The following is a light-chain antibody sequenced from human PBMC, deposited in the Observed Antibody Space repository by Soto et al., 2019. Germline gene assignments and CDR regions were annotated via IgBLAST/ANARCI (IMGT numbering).Light chain of an antibody. CDR3: HQYGSSGT. Sequence: ENGLTRSPGTLSLSPGERATLSCRASQSVSNNYLAWYQQKPGQAPRLLIYGASNRATGIPDRFSGSGSGTDFTLTISRLEPEDFAVYYCHQYGSSGTFGQGTKLDIK. CDR2: GAS. CDR1: QSVSNNY. V-gene: IGKV3-20*01. J-gene: IGKJ1*01.